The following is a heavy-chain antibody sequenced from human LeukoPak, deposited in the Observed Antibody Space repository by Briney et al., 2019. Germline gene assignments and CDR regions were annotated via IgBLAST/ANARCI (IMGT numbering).Heavy chain of an antibody. J-gene: IGHJ1*01. Sequence: ASVKVSCKASRYTFTGYYLHWVRQAPGQGLEWMGWINPNSGGTNYAQKFQGRVTMARDTSISTAYMELSRLRSDDTAVYYCARVPYDFWSCYDKIPEYFQHWGQGTLVTVYS. CDR1: RYTFTGYY. CDR2: INPNSGGT. D-gene: IGHD3-3*01. V-gene: IGHV1-2*02. CDR3: ARVPYDFWSCYDKIPEYFQH.